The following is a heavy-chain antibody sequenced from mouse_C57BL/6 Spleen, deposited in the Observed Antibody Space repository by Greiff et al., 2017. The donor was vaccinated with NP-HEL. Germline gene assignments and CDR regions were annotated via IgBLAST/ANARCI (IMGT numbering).Heavy chain of an antibody. CDR1: GYTFTSYW. V-gene: IGHV1-55*01. J-gene: IGHJ2*01. D-gene: IGHD5-5*01. CDR3: ARAHQSTSDSFFDF. CDR2: IYHGSGST. Sequence: VQLQQSGAELVKPGAAVKISCKASGYTFTSYWITWVKQRPGQGLEWMGDIYHGSGSTNDNEKYKSKATMTVDTSSSTAYMQLSSLTSEDFAVYYCARAHQSTSDSFFDFWRQGTTLTVSS.